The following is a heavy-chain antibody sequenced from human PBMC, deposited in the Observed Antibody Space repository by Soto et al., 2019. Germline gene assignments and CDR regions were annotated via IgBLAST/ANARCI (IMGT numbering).Heavy chain of an antibody. J-gene: IGHJ6*02. CDR1: GLDFSSEV. CDR3: AKVGPSYYYGMDV. CDR2: ISGSGRTI. Sequence: GGTLRLSCAASGLDFSSEVMCWVRQAPGKGLEWVSSISGSGRTIYHADSMRGRFAISRDNSKNSLYLQLNNLRVDDTAVYYCAKVGPSYYYGMDVWGQGTTVTVSS. D-gene: IGHD1-26*01. V-gene: IGHV3-23*01.